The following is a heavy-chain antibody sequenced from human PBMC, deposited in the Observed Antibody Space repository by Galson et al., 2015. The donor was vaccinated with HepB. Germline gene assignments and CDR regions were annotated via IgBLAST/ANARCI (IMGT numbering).Heavy chain of an antibody. D-gene: IGHD2-21*02. CDR2: INAGNGNT. Sequence: SVKVSCKASGYTFTSYAMHWVRQAPGQRLEWMGWINAGNGNTKYSQKFQGRVTITRDTSASTAYMELSSLRSEDTAVYYCARDMAVTTGDDAFDIWGQGTMVTVSS. V-gene: IGHV1-3*01. CDR3: ARDMAVTTGDDAFDI. J-gene: IGHJ3*02. CDR1: GYTFTSYA.